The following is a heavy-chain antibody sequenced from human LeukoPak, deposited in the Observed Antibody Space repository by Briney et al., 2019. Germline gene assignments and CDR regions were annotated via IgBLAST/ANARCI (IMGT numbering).Heavy chain of an antibody. V-gene: IGHV4-59*01. CDR3: ARERAVSPTLARFSGSYMGARSFDY. Sequence: PSETLSLTCTVSGGSISSYYWSWIRQPPGKGLEWIGYIYYSGSTNYNPSLKSRVTISVDTSKNQFSLKLSSVTAADTAVYYCARERAVSPTLARFSGSYMGARSFDYWGQGTLVTVSS. CDR2: IYYSGST. CDR1: GGSISSYY. J-gene: IGHJ4*02. D-gene: IGHD1-26*01.